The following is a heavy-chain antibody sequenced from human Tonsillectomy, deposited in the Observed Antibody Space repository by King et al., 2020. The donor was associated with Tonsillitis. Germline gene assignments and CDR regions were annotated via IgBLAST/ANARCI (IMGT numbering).Heavy chain of an antibody. V-gene: IGHV3-43*02. CDR2: ISVDGGST. Sequence: VQLVESGGGVVQPGGSLRLSCAASGFTFDYDAMHWGRQAPGKGLEWVSLISVDGGSTYYADSVKGRFTISRDNSKNSLYLKMNSLRTEDNALYYCAKDRRRSSPYYYYYYMDVWGKGTTVTVSS. J-gene: IGHJ6*03. D-gene: IGHD6-6*01. CDR3: AKDRRRSSPYYYYYYMDV. CDR1: GFTFDYDA.